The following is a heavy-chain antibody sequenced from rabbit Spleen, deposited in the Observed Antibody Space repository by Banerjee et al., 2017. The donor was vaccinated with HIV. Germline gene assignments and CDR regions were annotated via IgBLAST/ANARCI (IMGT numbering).Heavy chain of an antibody. CDR3: ARNYVNAFDP. V-gene: IGHV1S40*01. Sequence: QSLEESGGGLVKPGTSLTLTCTASGFDFSSYWICWVRQAPGKGLEWIACIYAGTIASTYYASWARGRFTVSKPSSTTVTLQMTSLTAADTATYFCARNYVNAFDPWGQGTLVTVS. CDR2: IYAGTIAST. CDR1: GFDFSSYW. D-gene: IGHD1-1*01. J-gene: IGHJ2*01.